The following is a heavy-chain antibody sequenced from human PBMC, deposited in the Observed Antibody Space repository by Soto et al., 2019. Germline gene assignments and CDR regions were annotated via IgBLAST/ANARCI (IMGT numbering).Heavy chain of an antibody. CDR3: ARDGNFVLRGYSFGFDF. V-gene: IGHV1-2*06. J-gene: IGHJ4*02. CDR2: MNVDTGGT. D-gene: IGHD5-18*01. Sequence: ASLKVSCNSPRDTFTRYDIHWVRQDPGQGLEWMGRMNVDTGGTTYAQKFQGRVTMTRDTSISTAYMEVTNVKSDDTAIYYCARDGNFVLRGYSFGFDFWGQGTRVNVSS. CDR1: RDTFTRYD.